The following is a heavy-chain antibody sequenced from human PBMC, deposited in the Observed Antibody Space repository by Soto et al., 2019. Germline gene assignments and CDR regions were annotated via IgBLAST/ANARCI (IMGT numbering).Heavy chain of an antibody. CDR2: ISGSGGST. J-gene: IGHJ5*02. CDR1: GFTFSSYA. V-gene: IGHV3-23*01. D-gene: IGHD2-2*01. CDR3: AKDSRDYCSSTSCYPNWFDP. Sequence: EVQLLESGGGLVQPGGSLRLSCAASGFTFSSYAMSWVRQAPGQGLEWVSAISGSGGSTYYADSVKGRFTISRDNSKNTLYLQMNGLRAEDTAVYYCAKDSRDYCSSTSCYPNWFDPWGQGTLVTVSS.